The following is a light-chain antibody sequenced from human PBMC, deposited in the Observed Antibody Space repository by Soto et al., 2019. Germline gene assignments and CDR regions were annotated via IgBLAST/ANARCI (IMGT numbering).Light chain of an antibody. CDR3: SSYTTNSIPVV. J-gene: IGLJ2*01. CDR2: EVS. V-gene: IGLV2-14*01. Sequence: QSALTQPASVSGSPRQSITISCTGTSGDIGGYNYVSWYQQHPGKAPKLLISEVSNRPSGVSHRFSGSKSGNTASLTISGIMTEDEADYYCSSYTTNSIPVVFGGGTKLTVL. CDR1: SGDIGGYNY.